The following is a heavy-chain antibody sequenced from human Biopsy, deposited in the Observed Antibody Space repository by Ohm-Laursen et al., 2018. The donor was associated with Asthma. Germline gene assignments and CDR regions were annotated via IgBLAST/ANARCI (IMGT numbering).Heavy chain of an antibody. J-gene: IGHJ4*02. CDR1: GFAVSRDY. CDR3: ARGGSSGWSHYYFDY. CDR2: IYSGGTS. Sequence: SLRLSCSASGFAVSRDYMFWVRQAPGKGLEWVSVIYSGGTSHTADSVRGRFTISRDYSKNTLYLQMHSLRAEDSAVYYCARGGSSGWSHYYFDYWGQGTLVTVSS. D-gene: IGHD6-19*01. V-gene: IGHV3-53*01.